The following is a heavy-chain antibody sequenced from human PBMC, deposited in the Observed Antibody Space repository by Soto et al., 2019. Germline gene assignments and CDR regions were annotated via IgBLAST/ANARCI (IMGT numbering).Heavy chain of an antibody. CDR2: IYWDDDN. CDR1: GFSLTSPAVG. D-gene: IGHD6-19*01. V-gene: IGHV2-5*02. CDR3: AHGSGWLSDY. J-gene: IGHJ4*02. Sequence: QITLKESGPTLVKPTQTLTLTCTFSGFSLTSPAVGVNWIRQPPGKAPEWLALIYWDDDNDFSTSLRSRLTLNPDTSNNQVILTMTNMDPVDTATYYCAHGSGWLSDYWGQGTQVTVSS.